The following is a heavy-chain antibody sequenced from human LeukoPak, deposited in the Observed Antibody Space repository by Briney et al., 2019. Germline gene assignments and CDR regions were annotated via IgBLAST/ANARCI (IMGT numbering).Heavy chain of an antibody. CDR3: ARLVGVVVPAALGHWFDP. CDR1: GGSISSYY. J-gene: IGHJ5*02. Sequence: SETLSLTCTVSGGSISSYYWSWIRQPPGKGLEWIGYIYYSGSTNYNPSLKSRVTISVDTSKNQFPLKLSSVTAADTAVYYCARLVGVVVPAALGHWFDPWGQGTLVTVST. CDR2: IYYSGST. D-gene: IGHD2-2*01. V-gene: IGHV4-59*08.